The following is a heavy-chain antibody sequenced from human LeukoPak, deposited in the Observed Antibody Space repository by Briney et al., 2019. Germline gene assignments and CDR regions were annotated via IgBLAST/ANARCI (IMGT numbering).Heavy chain of an antibody. CDR3: AKDSNTGGYSFGS. CDR1: GFTFHHYS. Sequence: GGSLRLSCAASGFTFHHYSMHWVRQPPGKGLEWVSLISWDGGITYFADSVRGRFTISRDNGKNSLSLEMNSLRTEDTALYYCAKDSNTGGYSFGSWGQGTLVTVTS. J-gene: IGHJ4*02. D-gene: IGHD5-12*01. V-gene: IGHV3-43*01. CDR2: ISWDGGIT.